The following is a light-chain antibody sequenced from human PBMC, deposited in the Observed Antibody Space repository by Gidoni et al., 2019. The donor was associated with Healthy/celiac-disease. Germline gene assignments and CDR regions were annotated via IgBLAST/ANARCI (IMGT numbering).Light chain of an antibody. V-gene: IGKV1-39*01. J-gene: IGKJ1*01. CDR2: AAS. CDR3: QQSYSPPPVT. Sequence: DVQMTQSPSSLAASVGDRVTITSRASQSISSYLNWYQQKPGKAPKLLIYAASSLQSGGPSRFSGSGSGTDFTLTIISLQAADFASYYCQQSYSPPPVTFGQGTKVEIK. CDR1: QSISSY.